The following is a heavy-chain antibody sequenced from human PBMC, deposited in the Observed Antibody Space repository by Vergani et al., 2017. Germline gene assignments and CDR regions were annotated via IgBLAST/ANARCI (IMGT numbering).Heavy chain of an antibody. V-gene: IGHV1-8*01. J-gene: IGHJ6*03. CDR2: MNPNSGNT. CDR3: ARGSYNWFGYYYYYMDV. D-gene: IGHD1-1*01. CDR1: GYTFTSYD. Sequence: QVQLVQSGAEVKKPGASVKVSCKASGYTFTSYDINGVRQATGQGLEWMGWMNPNSGNTGYAQKFQGTVTMTRNTSISTAYMELSRLRSEDTAVYYCARGSYNWFGYYYYYMDVWGKGTTVTVSS.